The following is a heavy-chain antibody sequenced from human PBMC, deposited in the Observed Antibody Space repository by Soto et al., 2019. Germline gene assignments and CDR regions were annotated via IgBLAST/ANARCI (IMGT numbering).Heavy chain of an antibody. J-gene: IGHJ3*02. Sequence: SVKVSCKASGGTFSSYAISWVRQAPGQGLEWMGGIIPIFGTANYAQKFQGRVTITADKSTSTAYMELSSLRSEDTAVYYCASGYCSSTSCYGNAFDIWGQGTMVTVSS. CDR3: ASGYCSSTSCYGNAFDI. CDR1: GGTFSSYA. V-gene: IGHV1-69*06. CDR2: IIPIFGTA. D-gene: IGHD2-2*03.